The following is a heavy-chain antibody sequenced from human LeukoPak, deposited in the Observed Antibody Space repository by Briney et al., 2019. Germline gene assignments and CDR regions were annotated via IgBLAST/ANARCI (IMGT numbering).Heavy chain of an antibody. V-gene: IGHV3-7*01. CDR3: ARGKSSGCLDY. J-gene: IGHJ4*02. CDR1: GFTFSSYW. D-gene: IGHD6-19*01. CDR2: IKQDGSEK. Sequence: GGSLRLSCAASGFTFSSYWMSSVRQAPGKGLERVANIKQDGSEKYYVHSVKGRFTISRDNAKNSLYLQMNSLRAEDTAVYYCARGKSSGCLDYWGQGTLVTVSS.